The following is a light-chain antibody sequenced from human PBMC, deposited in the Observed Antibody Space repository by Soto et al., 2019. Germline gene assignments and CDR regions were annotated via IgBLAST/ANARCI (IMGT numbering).Light chain of an antibody. V-gene: IGKV1-17*01. CDR3: LQHNTYPYT. CDR1: QDIRKD. Sequence: DIQMTQSPSSLSASVGDRVTITCRASQDIRKDLGWYQVKPGKSPKRLIFATFSLQSGVPSMFSATGSGTEFTLTITSLQPEDFAIYCCLQHNTYPYTFGQGTKVEIK. J-gene: IGKJ2*01. CDR2: ATF.